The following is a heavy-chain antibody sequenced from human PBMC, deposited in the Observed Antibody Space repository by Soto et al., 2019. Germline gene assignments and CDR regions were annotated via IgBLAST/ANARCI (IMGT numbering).Heavy chain of an antibody. CDR3: AADIFSSSWYCMDV. D-gene: IGHD6-13*01. J-gene: IGHJ6*02. CDR1: GFTFTSSA. Sequence: SVKVSCKASGFTFTSSAVQWVRQARGQRLEWIGWIVVGSGNTNYAQKFQERVTITRDMSTSTAYMELSSLRSEDTAVYYCAADIFSSSWYCMDVWGQGTTVTVSS. CDR2: IVVGSGNT. V-gene: IGHV1-58*01.